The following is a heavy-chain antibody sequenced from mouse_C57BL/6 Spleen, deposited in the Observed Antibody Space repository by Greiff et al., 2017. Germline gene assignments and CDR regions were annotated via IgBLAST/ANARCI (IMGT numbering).Heavy chain of an antibody. CDR1: GYTFTDYN. J-gene: IGHJ2*01. CDR2: INPSNGGT. CDR3: ARCYYYGSSFGY. D-gene: IGHD1-1*01. V-gene: IGHV1-22*01. Sequence: EVQLQQSGPELVKPGASVKMSCKASGYTFTDYNMHWVKQSPGKGLEWIGYINPSNGGTSYNQKFKGKATLTVNKSSSSAYMKRRSLTSEDSAVYYCARCYYYGSSFGYWGQGTTLTVAS.